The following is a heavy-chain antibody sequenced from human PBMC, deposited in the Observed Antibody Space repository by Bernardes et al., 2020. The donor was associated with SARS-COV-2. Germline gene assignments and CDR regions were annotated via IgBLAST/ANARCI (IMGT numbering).Heavy chain of an antibody. Sequence: SVKVSCKASGGTFSSYTISWVRQAPGQGLEWMGRIIPILGIANYAQKFQGRVTITADKSTSTAYMELSSLRSEDTAVYYCAREERGYYGSGSYTDYWGQGTLVTVSS. J-gene: IGHJ4*02. CDR2: IIPILGIA. CDR3: AREERGYYGSGSYTDY. V-gene: IGHV1-69*04. CDR1: GGTFSSYT. D-gene: IGHD3-10*01.